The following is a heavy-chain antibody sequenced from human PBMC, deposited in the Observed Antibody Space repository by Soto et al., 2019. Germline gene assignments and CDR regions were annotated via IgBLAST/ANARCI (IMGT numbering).Heavy chain of an antibody. CDR3: ARKYSSSSPSDF. Sequence: ASVKVSCKASGYIFTSHYMHWVRQAPGQGLEWMGVINPTGGSTSYAQKFQGRVTVTRDTSTSTVYMELSSLRSEDTAVYYCARKYSSSSPSDFWGQGTLGTVSS. V-gene: IGHV1-46*01. D-gene: IGHD6-6*01. CDR1: GYIFTSHY. J-gene: IGHJ4*02. CDR2: INPTGGST.